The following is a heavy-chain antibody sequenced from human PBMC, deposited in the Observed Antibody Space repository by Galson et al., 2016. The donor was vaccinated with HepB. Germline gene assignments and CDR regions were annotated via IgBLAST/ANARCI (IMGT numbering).Heavy chain of an antibody. V-gene: IGHV3-23*01. CDR3: GKHGGFDY. CDR1: GFSFSSSG. Sequence: SLRLSCAASGFSFSSSGMSWVRQTPGRGLEWLSGITGRGDTTHYADSVRGRFTISRDNSKNTRYLYMNSLRAGDTAVYYCGKHGGFDYWGQGALVTVSS. CDR2: ITGRGDTT. J-gene: IGHJ4*02. D-gene: IGHD3-16*01.